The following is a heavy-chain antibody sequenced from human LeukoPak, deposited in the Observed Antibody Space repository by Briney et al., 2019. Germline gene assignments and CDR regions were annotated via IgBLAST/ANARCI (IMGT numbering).Heavy chain of an antibody. D-gene: IGHD2-2*01. CDR3: ATVGGSCSSSNCFAYFAY. V-gene: IGHV3-74*01. CDR2: INIDGSNT. Sequence: GGSLRLSCAASGFTFSSYWMHWVRQAPGKGLVWVSRINIDGSNTIYADSVKGRFTISRDTSENTLYLQMNSLRADDTAVYYCATVGGSCSSSNCFAYFAYWGQGTLLTVSS. J-gene: IGHJ4*02. CDR1: GFTFSSYW.